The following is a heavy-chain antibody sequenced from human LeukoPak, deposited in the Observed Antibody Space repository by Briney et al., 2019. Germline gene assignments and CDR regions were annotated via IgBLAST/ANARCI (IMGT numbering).Heavy chain of an antibody. Sequence: SETLSLTCTVSGGSISSYYWSWIRQPPGKGLEWIGYIYHSGSTYYNPSLKSRVTISVDRSKNQFSLKLSSVTAADTAVYYCARGGSGYYPIFDYWGQGTLVTVSS. J-gene: IGHJ4*02. V-gene: IGHV4-59*12. CDR2: IYHSGST. CDR1: GGSISSYY. D-gene: IGHD3-3*01. CDR3: ARGGSGYYPIFDY.